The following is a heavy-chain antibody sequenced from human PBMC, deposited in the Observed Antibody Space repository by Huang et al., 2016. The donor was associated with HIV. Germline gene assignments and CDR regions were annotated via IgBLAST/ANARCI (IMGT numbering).Heavy chain of an antibody. CDR1: GGSFSDQI. J-gene: IGHJ4*02. CDR3: AMSLRYQYDSRSYWGRYFDY. V-gene: IGHV1-69*01. Sequence: QVQLEQSGPAVRKPGSSVKVSCQASGGSFSDQIISWVRQAPGQRFEWMGGICPLCRGPAYAQEVKGRVTMTADESTATIYMERNSLTSEDTAVYYCAMSLRYQYDSRSYWGRYFDYWGQGTLVTVSS. D-gene: IGHD3-16*01. CDR2: ICPLCRGP.